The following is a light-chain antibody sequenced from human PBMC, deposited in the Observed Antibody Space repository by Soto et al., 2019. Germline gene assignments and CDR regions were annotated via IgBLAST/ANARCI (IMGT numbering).Light chain of an antibody. CDR3: QAWDSSTHYV. CDR2: QDS. Sequence: SSELTQPPSVSVSPGQTASITCSGDKVGDKYACWYQQKPGQSPVLVIYQDSKRPSGIPERFSGSNSGNTATLTISGTQAMDEADYYCQAWDSSTHYVFGTGTKLTVL. J-gene: IGLJ1*01. V-gene: IGLV3-1*01. CDR1: KVGDKY.